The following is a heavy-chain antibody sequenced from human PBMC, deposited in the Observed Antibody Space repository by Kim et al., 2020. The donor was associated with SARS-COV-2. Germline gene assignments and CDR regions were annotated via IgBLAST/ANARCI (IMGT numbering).Heavy chain of an antibody. CDR3: ARFVGAAAGTYECHWYFDL. J-gene: IGHJ2*01. D-gene: IGHD6-13*01. Sequence: SRVTISVDTSKNQFSLKLSSVTAADTAVYYCARFVGAAAGTYECHWYFDLWGRGTLVTVSS. V-gene: IGHV4-59*01.